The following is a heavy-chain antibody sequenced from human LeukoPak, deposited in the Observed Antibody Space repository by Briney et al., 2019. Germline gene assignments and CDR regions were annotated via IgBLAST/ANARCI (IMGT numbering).Heavy chain of an antibody. CDR3: ARDRKLLFGELVFDP. V-gene: IGHV3-23*01. CDR2: ISGSGGST. CDR1: GFTFSDYY. D-gene: IGHD3-10*01. Sequence: PGGSLRLSCAASGFTFSDYYMSWVRQAPGKGLEWVSAISGSGGSTYYADSVKGRFTISRDNSKNTLYLQMNSLRAEDTAVYYCARDRKLLFGELVFDPWGQGTLVTVSS. J-gene: IGHJ5*02.